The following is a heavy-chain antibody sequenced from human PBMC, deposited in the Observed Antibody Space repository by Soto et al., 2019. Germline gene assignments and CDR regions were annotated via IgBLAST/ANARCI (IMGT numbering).Heavy chain of an antibody. V-gene: IGHV3-23*01. CDR2: ISGSGGST. D-gene: IGHD3-3*01. Sequence: EVQLFECGGFLVQPGGSRRRSCAASGFTFSSHAMSWGRQAPAKGLEWGSAISGSGGSTYYADSVKGRFTISRDNSKITLYLQMNSLRAEDTAVYYCAKERQGEGVAWFDPWGQGTLVTVSS. CDR1: GFTFSSHA. J-gene: IGHJ5*02. CDR3: AKERQGEGVAWFDP.